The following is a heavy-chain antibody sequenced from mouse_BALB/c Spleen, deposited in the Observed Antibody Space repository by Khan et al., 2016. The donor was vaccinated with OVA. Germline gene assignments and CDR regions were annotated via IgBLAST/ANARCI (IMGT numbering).Heavy chain of an antibody. Sequence: EVQLQESGPGLVKPSQSLSLTCTVTGYSITSDYAWNWIRQFPGNKLEWMGYINYSGSTTYNPSLKSRISITRDTSKNQFFLQLNSVTTEDTAPYYCARWFSYWGQGTLVTVSA. J-gene: IGHJ3*01. CDR2: INYSGST. V-gene: IGHV3-2*02. CDR1: GYSITSDYA. CDR3: ARWFSY.